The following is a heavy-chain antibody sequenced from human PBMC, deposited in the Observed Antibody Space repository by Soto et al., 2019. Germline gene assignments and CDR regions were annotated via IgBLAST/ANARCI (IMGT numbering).Heavy chain of an antibody. D-gene: IGHD6-19*01. CDR2: IWYDGSNK. CDR3: ARALSYSSGWHGTWGATDY. J-gene: IGHJ4*02. Sequence: QVQLVESGGGVVQPGRSLRLSCAASGFTFSSYGMHWVRQAPGKGLEWVAVIWYDGSNKYYADSVKGRFTISRDNSKNTLYLQMNSLRAEDTAVYYCARALSYSSGWHGTWGATDYWGQGTLVTVSS. CDR1: GFTFSSYG. V-gene: IGHV3-33*01.